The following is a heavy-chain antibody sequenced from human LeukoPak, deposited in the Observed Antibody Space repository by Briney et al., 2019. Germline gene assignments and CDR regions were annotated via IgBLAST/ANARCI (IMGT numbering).Heavy chain of an antibody. CDR3: AKVVVVPAAILGDYYFDY. D-gene: IGHD2-2*02. Sequence: GGSLRLSCAVSGITLSNYGMSWVRQAPGKGLEWVAGISDRGSRTNYADSVKGRFTISTDHPKNTLYLQMNSLRAEDTAVYYCAKVVVVPAAILGDYYFDYWGQGTLVTVSS. CDR1: GITLSNYG. V-gene: IGHV3-23*01. CDR2: ISDRGSRT. J-gene: IGHJ4*02.